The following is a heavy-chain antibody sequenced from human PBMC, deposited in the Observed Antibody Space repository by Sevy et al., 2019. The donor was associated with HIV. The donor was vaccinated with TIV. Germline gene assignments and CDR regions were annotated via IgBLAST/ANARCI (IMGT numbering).Heavy chain of an antibody. CDR2: IFYSGIS. CDR3: TRRLSGSSSGRWFDP. CDR1: GASISSSSYY. D-gene: IGHD6-6*01. J-gene: IGHJ5*02. V-gene: IGHV4-39*01. Sequence: SETLSRTCTVSGASISSSSYYWGWIRRPPGKGLEWIGSIFYSGISFYTPSLKSRVTISVDTSKNQFSLKLSSVTAADTAVYYCTRRLSGSSSGRWFDPWGQGTLVTVSS.